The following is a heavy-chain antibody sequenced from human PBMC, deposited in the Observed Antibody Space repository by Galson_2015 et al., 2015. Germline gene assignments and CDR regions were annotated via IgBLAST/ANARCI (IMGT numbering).Heavy chain of an antibody. CDR1: GYTFTSYA. CDR3: AREVVSIFGVVYFDY. CDR2: INTNTGNP. J-gene: IGHJ4*02. V-gene: IGHV7-4-1*01. D-gene: IGHD3-3*01. Sequence: SVKVSCKASGYTFTSYAMNWVRQAPGQGLEWMGWINTNTGNPTYAQGFTGRFVFSSDTSVSTAYLQICSLKAEDTAVYYCAREVVSIFGVVYFDYWGQGTLVTVSS.